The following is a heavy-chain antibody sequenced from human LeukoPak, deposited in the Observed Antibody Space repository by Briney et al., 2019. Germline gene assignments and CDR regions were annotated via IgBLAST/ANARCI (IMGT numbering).Heavy chain of an antibody. CDR2: IWYDGSNK. CDR3: AIRSGGTKPPMN. J-gene: IGHJ4*02. V-gene: IGHV3-33*01. CDR1: GFTFSSYG. Sequence: GGSLRLSCAASGFTFSSYGMRWVRQAPGKGLEWVAVIWYDGSNKYYADSVKGRFTISRDNSKNTLYLQMNSLRAEDTAVYYCAIRSGGTKPPMNWGQGTLVTVSS. D-gene: IGHD2-15*01.